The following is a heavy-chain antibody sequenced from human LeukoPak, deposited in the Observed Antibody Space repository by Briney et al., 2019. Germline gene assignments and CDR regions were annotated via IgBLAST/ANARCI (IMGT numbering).Heavy chain of an antibody. CDR2: IFTTGGA. V-gene: IGHV4-4*07. CDR3: VRDGPSWGLL. Sequence: SETLSLTCTVSGGSIGTYYWSWIRQPAGKGLEWIGRIFTTGGANYDPSLKSRVTMSLDTSKNLFSLKLNPVTAADTAVYYCVRDGPSWGLLWGQGALVTVSS. CDR1: GGSIGTYY. D-gene: IGHD7-27*01. J-gene: IGHJ4*02.